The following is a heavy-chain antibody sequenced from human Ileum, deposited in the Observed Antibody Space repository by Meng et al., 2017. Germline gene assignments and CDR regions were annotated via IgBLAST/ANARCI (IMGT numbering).Heavy chain of an antibody. CDR3: AKDDGQGGIDY. V-gene: IGHV3-43*01. J-gene: IGHJ4*02. D-gene: IGHD3-16*01. Sequence: GGSLRLSCAASGFNFGDYNMHWVRQPPGKRLEWVSLIYGSDGGTSYVDSVRGRFTISRDNSKNSLYLQMNGLRTEDTAFYYCAKDDGQGGIDYWGQGTLVTVSS. CDR2: IYGSDGGT. CDR1: GFNFGDYN.